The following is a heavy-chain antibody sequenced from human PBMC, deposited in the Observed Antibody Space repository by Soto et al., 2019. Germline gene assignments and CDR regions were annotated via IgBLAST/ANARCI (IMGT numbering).Heavy chain of an antibody. J-gene: IGHJ3*02. V-gene: IGHV1-8*01. D-gene: IGHD2-15*01. CDR1: GYTFTSYD. Sequence: ASVKVSCKASGYTFTSYDINWVRQATGQGLEWMGWMNPNSGNTGYAQKLQGRVTMTRNTSISTAYMELSSLRSEDTAVYYFAIALGYCSGGSCYPTHAFDIWGQGTMVTVSS. CDR3: AIALGYCSGGSCYPTHAFDI. CDR2: MNPNSGNT.